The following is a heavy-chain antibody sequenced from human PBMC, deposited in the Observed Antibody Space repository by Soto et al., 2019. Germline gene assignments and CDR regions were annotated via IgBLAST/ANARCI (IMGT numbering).Heavy chain of an antibody. V-gene: IGHV3-7*01. CDR1: GFNFGSYW. J-gene: IGHJ4*02. CDR3: ARNVYSNYFSSGSFDY. CDR2: IKQDGSEK. Sequence: GGSLRLFCAASGFNFGSYWMSWVRQAPGKGLEWVANIKQDGSEKYYVDSVKGRFTISRDNAKNSLYLQMNSLRAEDTAVYYCARNVYSNYFSSGSFDYWGQGTLVTVSS. D-gene: IGHD4-4*01.